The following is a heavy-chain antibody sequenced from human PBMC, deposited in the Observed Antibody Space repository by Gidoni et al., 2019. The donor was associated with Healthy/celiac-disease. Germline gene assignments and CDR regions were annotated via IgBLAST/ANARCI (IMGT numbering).Heavy chain of an antibody. J-gene: IGHJ4*02. D-gene: IGHD3-22*01. CDR1: GFTFSSYG. CDR2: IWYDGSNK. CDR3: ARTSYYYDSSGYEDY. V-gene: IGHV3-33*01. Sequence: QVQLVESGGGVVPPGRSLRLSCAASGFTFSSYGMHWVRQAPGKGLEWVAVIWYDGSNKYYADSVKGRFTISRDNSKNTLYLQMNSLRAEDTAVYYCARTSYYYDSSGYEDYWGQGTLVTVSS.